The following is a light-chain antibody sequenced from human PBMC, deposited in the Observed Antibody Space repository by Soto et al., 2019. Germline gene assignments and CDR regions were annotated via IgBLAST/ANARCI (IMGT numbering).Light chain of an antibody. Sequence: EIVLTQSPGTLSLSPGERATLSCRASQSVSSNYLAWYQQKPGQAPRLLSYGAATRATGIPDRFSGSGYGTDFTLTSSSLVSADFSVDYCQQYGSSPMYPFGQGTKLEIK. V-gene: IGKV3-20*01. J-gene: IGKJ2*01. CDR2: GAA. CDR1: QSVSSNY. CDR3: QQYGSSPMYP.